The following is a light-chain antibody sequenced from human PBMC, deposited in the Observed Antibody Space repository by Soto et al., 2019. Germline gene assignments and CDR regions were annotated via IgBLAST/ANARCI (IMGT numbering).Light chain of an antibody. CDR3: QQSFRSPFT. J-gene: IGKJ3*01. V-gene: IGKV1-39*01. CDR2: AAS. Sequence: DIQVTQSPSSLSASIGDRVTITCRASESITGYVNWYQQKPGKAPNLLIHAASRLQSGVPSRFSGSGSGTVFTLAIAAVKPEDFAIYYCQQSFRSPFTFGRGTRVDLK. CDR1: ESITGY.